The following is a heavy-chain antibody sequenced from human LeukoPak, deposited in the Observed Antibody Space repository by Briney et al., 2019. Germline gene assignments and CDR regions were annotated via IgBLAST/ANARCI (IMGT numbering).Heavy chain of an antibody. J-gene: IGHJ5*02. CDR2: ISAYNGNT. CDR3: ARTSQWLVLGAWFDP. D-gene: IGHD6-19*01. CDR1: GYTFTSYG. Sequence: ASVKVSCKASGYTFTSYGISWVRQAPGQGLEWMVWISAYNGNTNYAQKLQGRVTMTTDTSTSTAYMELRSLRSDDTAVYYCARTSQWLVLGAWFDPWGQGTLVTVSS. V-gene: IGHV1-18*01.